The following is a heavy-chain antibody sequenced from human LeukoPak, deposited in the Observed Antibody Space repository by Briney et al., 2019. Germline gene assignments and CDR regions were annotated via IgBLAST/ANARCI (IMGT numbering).Heavy chain of an antibody. Sequence: PGGSLRLSCAASGFTFDDYAMHWVRQAPGKGLEWVSGISWNSGSIGYADSVKGRFTISRDNAKNSLYLQMNSLRAEDTALYYCAKASRTVTTPFDYWGQGILVTVSS. V-gene: IGHV3-9*01. CDR3: AKASRTVTTPFDY. CDR1: GFTFDDYA. D-gene: IGHD4-17*01. J-gene: IGHJ4*02. CDR2: ISWNSGSI.